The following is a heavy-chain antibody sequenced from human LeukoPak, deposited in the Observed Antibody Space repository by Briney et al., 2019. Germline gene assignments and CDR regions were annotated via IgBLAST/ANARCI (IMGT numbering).Heavy chain of an antibody. CDR1: GGSISSDRW. CDR2: IFHIGVT. J-gene: IGHJ3*02. Sequence: SGTLSLTCAVSGGSISSDRWWSWVRQPPGKSLEWIGEIFHIGVTNYKPSLKSRVSMSVDNSRHQFSLNLRSVTAADTAVYFCARGGRSAFDIWGPGTKVIVSS. CDR3: ARGGRSAFDI. V-gene: IGHV4-4*02.